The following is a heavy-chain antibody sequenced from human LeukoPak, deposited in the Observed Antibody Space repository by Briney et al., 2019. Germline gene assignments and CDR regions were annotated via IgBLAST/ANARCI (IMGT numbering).Heavy chain of an antibody. D-gene: IGHD3-16*01. J-gene: IGHJ4*02. CDR2: IKSKPDGGTT. CDR1: GLTLSNVW. V-gene: IGHV3-15*07. Sequence: GGSLRLSCAVSGLTLSNVWMNWVRQAPGKGLEWVGRIKSKPDGGTTDYAAPVKGRFTISRDDSRNTVYLQMNSLKTEDTAVYYCSTGGYYFDYWGQGTLVTVSS. CDR3: STGGYYFDY.